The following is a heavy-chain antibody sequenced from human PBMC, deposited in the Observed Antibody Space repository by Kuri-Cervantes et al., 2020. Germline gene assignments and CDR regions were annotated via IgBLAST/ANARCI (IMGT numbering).Heavy chain of an antibody. CDR2: ISAYNGDT. CDR3: ARDPLSTWPEDAFDI. J-gene: IGHJ3*02. V-gene: IGHV1-18*01. Sequence: ASVKVSCKASGYTFTSYGISWVRQAPGQGLEWMGWISAYNGDTNYAQKLQGRVTMTTDTSTSTAYMELRSLRSEDTAVYYCARDPLSTWPEDAFDIWGQGTMVTVSS. CDR1: GYTFTSYG.